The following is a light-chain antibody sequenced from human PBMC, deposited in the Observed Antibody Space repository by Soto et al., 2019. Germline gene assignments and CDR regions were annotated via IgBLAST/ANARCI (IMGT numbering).Light chain of an antibody. V-gene: IGLV2-14*01. CDR2: EVS. J-gene: IGLJ2*01. CDR1: SSDIGAYNY. CDR3: SSYASSSTLYVR. Sequence: QSALTQPASVSGSPGQSITISCTGTSSDIGAYNYVSWYQQHPGKAPKVMIYEVSNRPSGVSNRFSGSKSGNTASLTISGLQAEDEAHYYCSSYASSSTLYVRFGGGTKLTVL.